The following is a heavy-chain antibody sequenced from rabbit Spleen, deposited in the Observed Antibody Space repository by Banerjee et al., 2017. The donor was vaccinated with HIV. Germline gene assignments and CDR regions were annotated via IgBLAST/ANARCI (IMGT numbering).Heavy chain of an antibody. CDR3: ARDLTDVIGWNFGW. J-gene: IGHJ4*01. CDR1: GFSFSSGYY. CDR2: MHDTSRGAT. V-gene: IGHV1S40*01. Sequence: QSLEESGGDQVKPGTSLTLTCKASGFSFSSGYYMCWVRQAPGKGLEWIACMHDTSRGATYYASWAKGRFTFSKTSSTTVTLQMTSLTAADTATYFCARDLTDVIGWNFGWWGQGTLVTVS. D-gene: IGHD1-1*01.